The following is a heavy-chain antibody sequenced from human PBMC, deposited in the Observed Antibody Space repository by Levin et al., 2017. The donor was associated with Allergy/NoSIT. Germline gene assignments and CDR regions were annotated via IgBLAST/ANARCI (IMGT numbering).Heavy chain of an antibody. D-gene: IGHD4-17*01. CDR2: ISSSSSYI. CDR1: GFTFSSYS. CDR3: ARGGGDYELG. V-gene: IGHV3-21*01. Sequence: LSLTCAASGFTFSSYSMNWVRQAPGKGLEWVSSISSSSSYIYYADSVKGRFTISRDNAKNSLYLQMNSLRAEDTAVYYCARGGGDYELGWGQGTLVTVSS. J-gene: IGHJ4*02.